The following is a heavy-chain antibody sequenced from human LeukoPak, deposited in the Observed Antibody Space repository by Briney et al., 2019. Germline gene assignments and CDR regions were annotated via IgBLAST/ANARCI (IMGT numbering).Heavy chain of an antibody. D-gene: IGHD6-13*01. CDR2: ISGSGGST. V-gene: IGHV3-23*01. CDR1: GFTFSSYA. J-gene: IGHJ4*02. CDR3: TRDRVWTVLY. Sequence: GGSLRLSCAASGFTFSSYAMSWVRQAPGKGLEWVSAISGSGGSTYYADSVKGRFTISRDNANNSVYLQMKSLRAEDTAVYYCTRDRVWTVLYWGQGTLVTVSS.